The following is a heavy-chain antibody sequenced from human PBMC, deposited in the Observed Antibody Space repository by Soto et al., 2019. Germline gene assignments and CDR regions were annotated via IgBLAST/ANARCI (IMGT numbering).Heavy chain of an antibody. CDR1: GFTFSSYA. V-gene: IGHV3-64D*06. D-gene: IGHD4-4*01. CDR2: ISSNGVST. J-gene: IGHJ6*02. Sequence: LRLSCSASGFTFSSYAMHWVRQAPGKGLGYVSAISSNGVSTYYADSVKGRFTISRDNSKNRLYLQLTSLRGEDTAVYYCVKAGDYTNLWTAMDVWGQGTTVTVSS. CDR3: VKAGDYTNLWTAMDV.